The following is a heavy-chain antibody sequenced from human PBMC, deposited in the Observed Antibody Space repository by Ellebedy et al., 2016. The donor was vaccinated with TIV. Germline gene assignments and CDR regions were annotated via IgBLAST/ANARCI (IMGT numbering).Heavy chain of an antibody. J-gene: IGHJ4*02. V-gene: IGHV3-21*01. Sequence: GESLKISCAASGFTFSSYSMNWVRQAPGKGLEWVSSISSSSSYIYYADSVKGRFTISRDNAKNSLYLQMNGLRAEDTAVYYCARRYDFWSGYHVDYWGQGTLVTVSS. CDR3: ARRYDFWSGYHVDY. CDR1: GFTFSSYS. D-gene: IGHD3-3*01. CDR2: ISSSSSYI.